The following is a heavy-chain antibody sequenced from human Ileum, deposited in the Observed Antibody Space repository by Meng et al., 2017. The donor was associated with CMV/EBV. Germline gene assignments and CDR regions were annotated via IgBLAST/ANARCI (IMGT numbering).Heavy chain of an antibody. CDR3: ARVGESVRFLEWFPSDNWFDP. D-gene: IGHD3-3*01. CDR1: GGSMSSYF. J-gene: IGHJ5*02. Sequence: SETLSLTCTVSGGSMSSYFWSWIRQSPGKGLEWIGYIYYSGSTKYNPCLKSRVTISVDTSMNQFSLKLTSVTAADTAVYFCARVGESVRFLEWFPSDNWFDPWGQGTLVTVSS. CDR2: IYYSGST. V-gene: IGHV4-59*01.